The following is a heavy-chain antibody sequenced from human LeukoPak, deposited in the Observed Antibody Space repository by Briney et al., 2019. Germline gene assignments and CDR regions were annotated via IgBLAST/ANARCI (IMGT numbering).Heavy chain of an antibody. V-gene: IGHV4-34*01. D-gene: IGHD3-10*01. CDR2: INHSGST. Sequence: PSETPSLTCAVYGGSFSGYYWSWIRQPPGKGLEWIGEINHSGSTNYNPPLKSRVTISVDTSKNQFSLKLSSVTAADTAVYYCARARVNYYGSGSYRWFDPWGQGTLVTVSS. J-gene: IGHJ5*02. CDR1: GGSFSGYY. CDR3: ARARVNYYGSGSYRWFDP.